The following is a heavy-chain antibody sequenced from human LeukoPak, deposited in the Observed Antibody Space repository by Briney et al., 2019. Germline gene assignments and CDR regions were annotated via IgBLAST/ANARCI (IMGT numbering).Heavy chain of an antibody. D-gene: IGHD4-17*01. Sequence: PGGSLRLSCAASGFTFSSYGMHWVRQAPGKRLEWVAFIRYDGSSNYYADSVKGRFTISRDNSKNTLYLQMNSLRPEDTAVYYCASERDYGASNAFDMWGRGTMVTVSS. CDR3: ASERDYGASNAFDM. CDR2: IRYDGSSN. J-gene: IGHJ3*02. V-gene: IGHV3-30*02. CDR1: GFTFSSYG.